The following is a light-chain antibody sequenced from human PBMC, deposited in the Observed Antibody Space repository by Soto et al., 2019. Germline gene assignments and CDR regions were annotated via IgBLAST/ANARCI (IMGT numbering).Light chain of an antibody. CDR1: SSNIGSYS. V-gene: IGLV1-51*01. J-gene: IGLJ2*01. CDR3: GTWDSSLSAGV. CDR2: END. Sequence: QSVLTQPPSVSAAPGQKVTISCSGSSSNIGSYSVSWYHQLPGTAPKLLIYENDKRPSGISDRFTGSKSGTSATLGITGLQTGDEADYYCGTWDSSLSAGVFGGGTKVTVL.